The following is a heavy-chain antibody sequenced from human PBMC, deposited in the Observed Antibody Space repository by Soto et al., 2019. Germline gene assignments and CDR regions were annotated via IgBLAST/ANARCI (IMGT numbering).Heavy chain of an antibody. CDR2: ISAYNGNT. Sequence: QVQLVQSGAEVKKPGASVKVSCQASGYTFTSYGISWVRQAPGQGLEWMGWISAYNGNTNYAQKLQGRVTMTTDTSTSTAYMELRSLRSDDTAVYYCARLPTIFGVVINYYYYMDVWGKGTTVTVSS. CDR3: ARLPTIFGVVINYYYYMDV. J-gene: IGHJ6*03. CDR1: GYTFTSYG. D-gene: IGHD3-3*01. V-gene: IGHV1-18*01.